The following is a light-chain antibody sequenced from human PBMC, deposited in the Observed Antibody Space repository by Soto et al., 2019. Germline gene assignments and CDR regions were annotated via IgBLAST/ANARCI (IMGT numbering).Light chain of an antibody. V-gene: IGLV2-14*01. CDR2: EVS. CDR3: SSYTSSSTLGYV. Sequence: QSVLTQPASVSGSPGQSITISCTGTSSDVGGYNYVSWYQQHPGKAPKLMIYEVSNRPSGVSNRLSGSKSGNTASLTISGLQAEDEADYYCSSYTSSSTLGYVFXTGTKLTVL. J-gene: IGLJ1*01. CDR1: SSDVGGYNY.